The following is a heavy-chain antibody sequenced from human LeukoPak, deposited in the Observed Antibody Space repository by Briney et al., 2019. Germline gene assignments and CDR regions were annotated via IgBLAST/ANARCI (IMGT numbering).Heavy chain of an antibody. CDR3: ARQRGYCSSTSCHTYDY. Sequence: SETLSLTCAVSGYSISSGYYWGWIRQPPGKGLEWIGSIYHSGSTYYNPSLKSRVTISVDTSKNQFSLKLGSVTAADTAVYYCARQRGYCSSTSCHTYDYWGQGTLVTVSS. CDR2: IYHSGST. V-gene: IGHV4-38-2*01. J-gene: IGHJ4*02. D-gene: IGHD2-2*02. CDR1: GYSISSGYY.